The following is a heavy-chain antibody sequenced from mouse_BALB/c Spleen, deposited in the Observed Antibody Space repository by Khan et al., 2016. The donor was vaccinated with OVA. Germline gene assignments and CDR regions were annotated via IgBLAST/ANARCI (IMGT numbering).Heavy chain of an antibody. V-gene: IGHV5-6*01. CDR2: ISCGGDYT. CDR3: ASHLTGSFAY. CDR1: GFSFSSYS. D-gene: IGHD4-1*01. J-gene: IGHJ3*01. Sequence: EVQLQESGGDLVRPGGSLKLSCAASGFSFSSYSMSWVRQTPDKRLEWVATISCGGDYTYYPDSVKGRFTISRDNAKNTLYLHMSSLKSEDTAIYYCASHLTGSFAYWGQGTLVTVSA.